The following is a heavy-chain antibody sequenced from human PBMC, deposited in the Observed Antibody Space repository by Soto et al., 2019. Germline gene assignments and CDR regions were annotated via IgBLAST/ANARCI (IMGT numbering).Heavy chain of an antibody. CDR1: GFTFSSYA. J-gene: IGHJ6*02. Sequence: GGSLRLSCAASGFTFSSYAMHWVRQAPGKGLEWVAVIWYDGSNKYYADSVKGRFTISRDNSKNTLYLQMNSLRAEDTAVYYCARGPSDPGYGMDVWGQGTTVTVSS. D-gene: IGHD3-10*01. V-gene: IGHV3-33*08. CDR2: IWYDGSNK. CDR3: ARGPSDPGYGMDV.